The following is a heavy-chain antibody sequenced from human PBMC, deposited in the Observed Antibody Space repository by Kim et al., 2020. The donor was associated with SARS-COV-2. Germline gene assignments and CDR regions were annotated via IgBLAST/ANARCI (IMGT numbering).Heavy chain of an antibody. D-gene: IGHD3-10*01. J-gene: IGHJ6*02. V-gene: IGHV4-34*01. CDR3: ARGPTYYYGSASMDV. Sequence: PALKSRVSISVDTYKNQFSVKLSSVTAADTAVYYCARGPTYYYGSASMDVWGQGTTVTVSS.